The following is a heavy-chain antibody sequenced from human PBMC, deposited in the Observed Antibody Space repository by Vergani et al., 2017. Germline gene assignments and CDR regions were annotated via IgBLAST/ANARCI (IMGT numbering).Heavy chain of an antibody. CDR1: GGSFSGYY. CDR2: ISGSGGIT. V-gene: IGHV3-23*01. Sequence: VQLQQWGAGLLKPSETLSLTCAVYGGSFSGYYWRWIRQPPGKGLEWVSAISGSGGITCYADSVKGRFTISSDNSKNTLYLQMNSLRAEDTAVYYCAKGTTMGARYFDYWGHGTLVTVSS. CDR3: AKGTTMGARYFDY. D-gene: IGHD1-26*01. J-gene: IGHJ4*01.